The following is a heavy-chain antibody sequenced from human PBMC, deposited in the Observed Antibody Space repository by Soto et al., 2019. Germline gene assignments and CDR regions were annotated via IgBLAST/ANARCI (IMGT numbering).Heavy chain of an antibody. CDR3: VRASLVVAAATREDY. J-gene: IGHJ4*02. CDR2: INSDGSST. D-gene: IGHD2-15*01. V-gene: IGHV3-74*01. CDR1: GFTFSSYW. Sequence: EVQLVESGGGLVQPGESLRLSCAASGFTFSSYWMHWVRQAPGKGLVWVSRINSDGSSTSYAGSVKGRSTISRDNGKNTLYLQMNSLRVEDTAVYYCVRASLVVAAATREDYWGQGTLVTVCS.